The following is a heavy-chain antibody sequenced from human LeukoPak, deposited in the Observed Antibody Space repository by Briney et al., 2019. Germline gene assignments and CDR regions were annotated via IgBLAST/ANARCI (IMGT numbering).Heavy chain of an antibody. Sequence: SETLSLTCIVSGYSISSRYYWVWIRQPPGKGLEWIGSIYHSGSTLYNPSLKSRVTISVDTSKNKFSLKLSSVTAADTAMYYCARDQPYMDVWGEGTTVTVSS. CDR2: IYHSGST. J-gene: IGHJ6*03. CDR1: GYSISSRYY. V-gene: IGHV4-38-2*02. CDR3: ARDQPYMDV.